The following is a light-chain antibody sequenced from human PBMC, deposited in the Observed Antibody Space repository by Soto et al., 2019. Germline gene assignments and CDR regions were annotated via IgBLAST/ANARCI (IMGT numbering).Light chain of an antibody. V-gene: IGKV1-5*03. Sequence: DIQMTQSPSTLSASVGDRVTITCWASQSISSWLAWYQQKPGKAPKLLIYKASSLESGVPSRFSGNGSGTEFTLTISSLQPDDFATYYCQQYNSYSTFGQGTKVEIK. CDR2: KAS. CDR3: QQYNSYST. J-gene: IGKJ1*01. CDR1: QSISSW.